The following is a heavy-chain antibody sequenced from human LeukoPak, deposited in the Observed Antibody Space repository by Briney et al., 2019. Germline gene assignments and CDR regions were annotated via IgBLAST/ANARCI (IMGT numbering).Heavy chain of an antibody. CDR2: IRSKAYGGTT. V-gene: IGHV3-49*04. Sequence: GSLRLSCTASGFTFGDYAMSWVRQAPGKGLEWVGFIRSKAYGGTTEYAASVKGRFTISRDDSKSIAYLQMNSLKTEDTAVYYCTREPMITFGGVIVHFDYWGQGTLVTVSS. CDR1: GFTFGDYA. J-gene: IGHJ4*02. CDR3: TREPMITFGGVIVHFDY. D-gene: IGHD3-16*02.